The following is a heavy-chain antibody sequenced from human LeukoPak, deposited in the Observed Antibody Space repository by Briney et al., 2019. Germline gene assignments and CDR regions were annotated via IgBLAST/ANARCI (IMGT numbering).Heavy chain of an antibody. J-gene: IGHJ1*01. D-gene: IGHD3-9*01. CDR1: GFTLSSYA. V-gene: IGHV3-23*01. CDR2: IIGRGGPP. Sequence: PGGSLRLSCAASGFTLSSYAMTWAGQAPGKGLEWGADIIGRGGPPYSADSVKGGFTISRDNSKNTLYLQMNSLRAEDTAVHYCAQMGRYDILTGYYNTEYFQHWGQGTLVTVSS. CDR3: AQMGRYDILTGYYNTEYFQH.